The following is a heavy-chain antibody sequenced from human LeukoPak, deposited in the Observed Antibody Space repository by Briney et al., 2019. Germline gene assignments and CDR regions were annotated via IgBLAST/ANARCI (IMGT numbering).Heavy chain of an antibody. J-gene: IGHJ4*02. V-gene: IGHV1-18*01. CDR2: ISTNNGNT. Sequence: ASVTVSCKASGYTFTTYGITWVRQAPGQGLEGMGWISTNNGNTNYAQKLQGRITMTTDTSTSTAYMELRSLGSDDTAMYYCARVPGRDGYNFQDYWGQGTLVTVSS. CDR3: ARVPGRDGYNFQDY. CDR1: GYTFTTYG. D-gene: IGHD5-24*01.